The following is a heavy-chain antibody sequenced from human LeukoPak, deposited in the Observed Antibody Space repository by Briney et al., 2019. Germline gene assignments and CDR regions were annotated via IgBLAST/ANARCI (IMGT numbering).Heavy chain of an antibody. CDR2: INTYNGNT. D-gene: IGHD3-22*01. CDR3: ATNYYDSSGYYSIDY. Sequence: ASVKVSCKASGYTFTGYYIHWMRQAPGQGLEWMGWINTYNGNTDYAQKLQGRVTMTTDTSTSTAYMVLRSLRSDDTALYYCATNYYDSSGYYSIDYWGQGTLVTVSS. CDR1: GYTFTGYY. J-gene: IGHJ4*02. V-gene: IGHV1-18*04.